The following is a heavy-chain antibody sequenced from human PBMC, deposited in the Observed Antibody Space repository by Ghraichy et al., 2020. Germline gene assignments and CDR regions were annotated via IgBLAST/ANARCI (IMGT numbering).Heavy chain of an antibody. J-gene: IGHJ3*02. CDR1: GYTFTSYG. CDR3: ARGGAYCGGDCYSKAFDM. Sequence: ASVKVSCKASGYTFTSYGLIWVRQAPGQGLEWMGWISAYNGNTDYAQKFQGRVTMTTDTSTRTAYMELRSLRSDDTAVYYCARGGAYCGGDCYSKAFDMWGQGTXVTVSS. V-gene: IGHV1-18*04. D-gene: IGHD2-21*02. CDR2: ISAYNGNT.